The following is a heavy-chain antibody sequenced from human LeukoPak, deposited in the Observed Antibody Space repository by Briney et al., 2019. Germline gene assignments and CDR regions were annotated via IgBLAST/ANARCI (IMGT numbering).Heavy chain of an antibody. Sequence: KPSETLSLTCAVYGGSFSDYYWTWIRQSRGKGLEWFGEINHSGATDYNPSLKSRVTISVDTSKNQFSLKVRSVTAADTAVYYCARRVRGVIISFYYYNGMDVWGQGTTVTVSS. J-gene: IGHJ6*02. CDR3: ARRVRGVIISFYYYNGMDV. CDR1: GGSFSDYY. V-gene: IGHV4-34*01. CDR2: INHSGAT. D-gene: IGHD3-10*01.